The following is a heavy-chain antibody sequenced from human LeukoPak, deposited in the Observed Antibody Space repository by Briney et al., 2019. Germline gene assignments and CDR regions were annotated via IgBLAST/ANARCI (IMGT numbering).Heavy chain of an antibody. D-gene: IGHD3-3*01. J-gene: IGHJ4*02. CDR3: ARVTPDFWSGYRNY. CDR1: GYTFTSYD. CDR2: MNPNSGNT. Sequence: GASVKVSCKASGYTFTSYDINWVRQATGQGLEWMGWMNPNSGNTGYAQKFQGRVTMTRDTSISTAYVELSSLRSEDTAVYYCARVTPDFWSGYRNYWGQGTLVTVSS. V-gene: IGHV1-8*01.